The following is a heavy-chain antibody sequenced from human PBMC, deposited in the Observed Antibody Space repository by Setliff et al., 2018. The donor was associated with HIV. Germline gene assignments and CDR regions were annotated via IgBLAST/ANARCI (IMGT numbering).Heavy chain of an antibody. CDR2: IYNGGIT. J-gene: IGHJ5*01. CDR1: GGSISSGGYY. V-gene: IGHV4-61*08. CDR3: ARHSPSDS. Sequence: SETLSLTCTVSGGSISSGGYYWSWIRQHPGKGLEWIGYIYNGGITSYNPSLKSRVTISADASKNQFSLKLKSVTAADTAVYFCARHSPSDSWGQGTLVTVSS.